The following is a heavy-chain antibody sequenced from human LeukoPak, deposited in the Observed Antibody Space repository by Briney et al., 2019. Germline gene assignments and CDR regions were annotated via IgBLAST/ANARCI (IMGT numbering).Heavy chain of an antibody. CDR3: ARSDNFGVVVAATFDAFDI. Sequence: PSETLSLTCTVSGGSISSSSYYWGWIRQPPGKGLEWIGSIYYSGSTYYNPSLKSRVTISVDTSKNQFSLKLSSVTAADTAVYYCARSDNFGVVVAATFDAFDIWGQGTMVTVSS. V-gene: IGHV4-39*01. J-gene: IGHJ3*02. CDR2: IYYSGST. D-gene: IGHD2-15*01. CDR1: GGSISSSSYY.